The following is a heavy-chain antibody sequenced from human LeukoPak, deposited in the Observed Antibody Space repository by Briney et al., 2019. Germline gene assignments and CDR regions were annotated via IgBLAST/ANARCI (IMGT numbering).Heavy chain of an antibody. V-gene: IGHV3-23*01. CDR2: IVGSNGKT. J-gene: IGHJ4*02. D-gene: IGHD5-24*01. CDR3: AKDYRPDGYNDLDY. Sequence: GGSLRLSCAASGFTFSTYTMHWVRQAPGKGLDWVSGIVGSNGKTYYADSVKGRFTISRDNSKNTLYLQMNSLRAEDMAVYFCAKDYRPDGYNDLDYWGQGTQVTVSS. CDR1: GFTFSTYT.